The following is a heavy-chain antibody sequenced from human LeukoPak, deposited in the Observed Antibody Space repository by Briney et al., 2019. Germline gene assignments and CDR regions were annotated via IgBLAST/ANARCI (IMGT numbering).Heavy chain of an antibody. CDR2: IIPIFGTA. J-gene: IGHJ6*03. CDR3: ARGRLEDYYYYMDV. V-gene: IGHV1-69*13. D-gene: IGHD4-11*01. CDR1: GGTFSSYA. Sequence: SVKVSCKASGGTFSSYAISWVRQAPGQGLEWMGGIIPIFGTANYAQKFQGRVTITADESTNTAYMELSSLRSEDTAVYYCARGRLEDYYYYMDVWGKGTTVTISS.